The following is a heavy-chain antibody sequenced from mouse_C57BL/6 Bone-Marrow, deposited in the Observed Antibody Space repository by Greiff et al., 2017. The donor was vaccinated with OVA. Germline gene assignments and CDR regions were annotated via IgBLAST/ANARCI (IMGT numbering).Heavy chain of an antibody. J-gene: IGHJ2*01. CDR3: ARDQSYDGYFYYFDY. D-gene: IGHD2-3*01. Sequence: EVKLEESGPGLVKPSQTVFLTCTVTGISITTGNYRWSWIRQFPGNKLEWIGYIYYSGTITYNPSLTSRTTITRDTPKNQFFLEMNSLTAEDTATYYCARDQSYDGYFYYFDYWGQGTTLTVSS. CDR2: IYYSGTI. V-gene: IGHV3-5*01. CDR1: GISITTGNYR.